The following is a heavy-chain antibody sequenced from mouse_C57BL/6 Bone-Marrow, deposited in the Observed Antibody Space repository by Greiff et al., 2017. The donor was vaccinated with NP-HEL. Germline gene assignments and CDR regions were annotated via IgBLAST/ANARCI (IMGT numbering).Heavy chain of an antibody. V-gene: IGHV1-64*01. D-gene: IGHD1-1*01. J-gene: IGHJ2*01. CDR2: IHPNSGST. Sequence: VQLQQPGAELVKPGASVKLSCKASGYTFTSYWMHWVKQRPGQGLEWIGMIHPNSGSTNYNEKFKSKATLTVDKSSSTAYMQLSSLTSEDSAVYYCARRGVYYYGSSDYWGQGTTLTVSS. CDR3: ARRGVYYYGSSDY. CDR1: GYTFTSYW.